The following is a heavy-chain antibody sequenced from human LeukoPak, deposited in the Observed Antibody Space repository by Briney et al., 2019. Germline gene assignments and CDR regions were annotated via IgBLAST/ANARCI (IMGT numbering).Heavy chain of an antibody. Sequence: SETLSLTCTVSGGSISSYHWSWIRQPPGKGLEWIGYIYYSGSTNYNPSLKSRVTISVDTSKNQFSLKLSSVTAADTAVYYCARSSIAARGSRRYFDYWGQGTLVTVSS. CDR3: ARSSIAARGSRRYFDY. D-gene: IGHD6-6*01. CDR2: IYYSGST. V-gene: IGHV4-59*01. J-gene: IGHJ4*02. CDR1: GGSISSYH.